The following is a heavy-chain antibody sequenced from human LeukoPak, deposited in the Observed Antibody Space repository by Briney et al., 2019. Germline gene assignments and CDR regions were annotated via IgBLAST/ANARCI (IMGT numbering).Heavy chain of an antibody. CDR2: IYYSGST. V-gene: IGHV4-59*08. Sequence: SETLSLTCTVSGGSISSYYWSWIRQPPGKGLEWIGYIYYSGSTNYHPSLKSRVTISVDTSKNQFSLKLSSVTAADTAVYYCARAVLGATSDAFDIWGQGTMVTVSS. CDR1: GGSISSYY. D-gene: IGHD1-26*01. CDR3: ARAVLGATSDAFDI. J-gene: IGHJ3*02.